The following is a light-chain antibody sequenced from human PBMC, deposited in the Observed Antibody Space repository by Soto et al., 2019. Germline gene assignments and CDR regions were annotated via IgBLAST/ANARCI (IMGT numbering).Light chain of an antibody. Sequence: QSALTQPRSVSGSPGQSVTISCTGTSSDVGGYNYVSWYQQHPGKAPKLMIYDVSKRPSGVPDRFSGSKSGNTASLTISGLQAEDEADYYCCSYAGSYNLHVVVGVGTKLTVL. V-gene: IGLV2-11*01. CDR3: CSYAGSYNLHVV. CDR1: SSDVGGYNY. CDR2: DVS. J-gene: IGLJ2*01.